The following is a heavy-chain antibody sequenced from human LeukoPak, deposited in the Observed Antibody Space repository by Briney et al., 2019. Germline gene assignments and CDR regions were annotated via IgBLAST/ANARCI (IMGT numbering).Heavy chain of an antibody. Sequence: SETLSLTCAVYGGSFSGYYWSWTRQPPGKGLEWIGETNHSGSTNYNPSLESRVTMSIDTSKNQFSLTLSSATAADTAVYYCARDGNNIAARAFEYWGQGTLVTVSP. CDR3: ARDGNNIAARAFEY. V-gene: IGHV4-34*01. CDR1: GGSFSGYY. CDR2: TNHSGST. D-gene: IGHD6-6*01. J-gene: IGHJ4*02.